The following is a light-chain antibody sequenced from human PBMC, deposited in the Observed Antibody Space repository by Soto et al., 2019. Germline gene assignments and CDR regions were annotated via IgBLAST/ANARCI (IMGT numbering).Light chain of an antibody. CDR3: QKSYSTPFN. V-gene: IGKV1-5*03. Sequence: DLKMTQSPSTLSAYVGARVAITGRASQSISTYLAWYQQKPGKANKLMIYKAYSLESGVPSRFSGSGSGAEFTLTIRSMQPEDFATYYCQKSYSTPFNCGNGTRRELK. CDR2: KAY. CDR1: QSISTY. J-gene: IGKJ5*01.